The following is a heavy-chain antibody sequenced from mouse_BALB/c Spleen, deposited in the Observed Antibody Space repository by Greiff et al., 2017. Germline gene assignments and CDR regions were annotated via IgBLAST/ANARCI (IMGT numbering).Heavy chain of an antibody. CDR3: ARGPGLDYAMDY. D-gene: IGHD2-13*01. V-gene: IGHV5-6-5*01. Sequence: EVKLVESGGGLVKPGGSLKLSCAASGFTFSSYAMSWVRQTPGKRLEWVASISSGGSTYYPDSVKGRFTISRDNARNILYLQMSSLRSEDTAMYYCARGPGLDYAMDYWGQGTSVTVSS. CDR1: GFTFSSYA. J-gene: IGHJ4*01. CDR2: ISSGGST.